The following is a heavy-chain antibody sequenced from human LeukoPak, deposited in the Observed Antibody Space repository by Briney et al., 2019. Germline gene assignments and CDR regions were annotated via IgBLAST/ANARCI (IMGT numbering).Heavy chain of an antibody. D-gene: IGHD6-13*01. Sequence: GGSLRLSCAASGFTFSSYGMHWVRQAPGKGLEWVAVISYDGSNKYYADSVKGRFTISRDNSKNTLYLQMNSLRAEDTAVYYCAKDRHSSSHYFDYWGQGTLVTVSS. CDR3: AKDRHSSSHYFDY. CDR2: ISYDGSNK. J-gene: IGHJ4*02. V-gene: IGHV3-30*18. CDR1: GFTFSSYG.